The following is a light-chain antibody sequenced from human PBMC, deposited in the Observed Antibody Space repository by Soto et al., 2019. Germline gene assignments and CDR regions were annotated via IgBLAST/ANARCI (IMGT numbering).Light chain of an antibody. CDR3: SSYAGSNIYV. J-gene: IGLJ1*01. CDR2: EVS. Sequence: QSALTQPPSASGSPGQSVTISCTGTSSDVGGYNYVSWYQQQPGKAPKLMIYEVSKRPSGVPDRFSGSKSGNTASLTVSGLQAEDEADYYCSSYAGSNIYVFGTGTKVTVL. V-gene: IGLV2-8*01. CDR1: SSDVGGYNY.